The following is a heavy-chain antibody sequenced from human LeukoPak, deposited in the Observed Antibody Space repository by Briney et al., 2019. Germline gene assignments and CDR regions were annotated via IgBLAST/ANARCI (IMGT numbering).Heavy chain of an antibody. Sequence: SETLSLTCAVYGGSFRGYYWSWIRQPPGKGLEWIGEINHSGSTNYNPSLKSRVTISVDTSKNQFSLKLSSVTAADTAVYYCARADVEMATIRGGGGGYFDYWGQGTLVTVSS. CDR2: INHSGST. CDR1: GGSFRGYY. J-gene: IGHJ4*02. CDR3: ARADVEMATIRGGGGGYFDY. V-gene: IGHV4-34*01. D-gene: IGHD5-24*01.